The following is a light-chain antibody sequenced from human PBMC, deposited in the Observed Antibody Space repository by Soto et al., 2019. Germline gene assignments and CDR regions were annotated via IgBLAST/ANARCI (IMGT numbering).Light chain of an antibody. J-gene: IGLJ1*01. CDR2: YDS. Sequence: SYELTQPPSVSVAPEKTTTITCGGNNIGDKRVHWYRQKPGQAPVLLISYDSDRPSGIHERFSGSNSGNTATLTISRVEAGDEADYYCQVWDIMTDNYVFGGGTKLTVL. CDR3: QVWDIMTDNYV. CDR1: NIGDKR. V-gene: IGLV3-21*04.